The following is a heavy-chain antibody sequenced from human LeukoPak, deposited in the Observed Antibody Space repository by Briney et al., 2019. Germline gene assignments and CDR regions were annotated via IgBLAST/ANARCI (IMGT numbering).Heavy chain of an antibody. Sequence: PSETLSLTCTVSGGSISSYYWSWIRQPPGKGLEWIGYIYYSGSTNYNPSLKSRVTISVDTSKNQFSLKLSSVTAADTAVYYCARERWELRGWYLDLWGRGTLVTVSS. V-gene: IGHV4-59*01. CDR2: IYYSGST. D-gene: IGHD1-26*01. J-gene: IGHJ2*01. CDR3: ARERWELRGWYLDL. CDR1: GGSISSYY.